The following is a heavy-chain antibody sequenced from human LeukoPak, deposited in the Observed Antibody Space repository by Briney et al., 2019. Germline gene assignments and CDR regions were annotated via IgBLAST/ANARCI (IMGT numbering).Heavy chain of an antibody. CDR2: IKSKTDGGTT. J-gene: IGHJ3*02. V-gene: IGHV3-15*01. Sequence: PGGSHTLSCAASGFTFSNAWMSWVRQAPGKGLEWVGRIKSKTDGGTTDYAAPVKGRFSISRDDSKNTLYLQMNSLKTEDTAVYYCGTGSVFDMWRQSPVVPVSS. CDR3: GTGSVFDM. D-gene: IGHD7-27*01. CDR1: GFTFSNAW.